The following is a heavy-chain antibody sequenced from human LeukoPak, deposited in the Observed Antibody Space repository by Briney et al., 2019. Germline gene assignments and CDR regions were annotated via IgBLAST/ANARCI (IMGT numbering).Heavy chain of an antibody. CDR1: DFRVTSYY. Sequence: PGGSLRLSCAPSDFRVTSYYMGWVRQAPGKGLDWVSLIYSGGDRYYADSVKGRFTISRDTSKNTLDLQMNSLRPEDTAVYYCARDKIRGAARHGMDVWGQGTTVTVSS. CDR3: ARDKIRGAARHGMDV. CDR2: IYSGGDR. D-gene: IGHD3-10*01. V-gene: IGHV3-53*01. J-gene: IGHJ6*02.